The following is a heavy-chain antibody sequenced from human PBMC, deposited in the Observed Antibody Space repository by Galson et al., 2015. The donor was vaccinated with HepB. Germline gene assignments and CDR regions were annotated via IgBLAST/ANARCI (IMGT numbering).Heavy chain of an antibody. D-gene: IGHD6-13*01. CDR2: ISYDGSNK. CDR3: AKMSLGAAAGPTIRDFDY. CDR1: GFTFSSYG. Sequence: SLRLSCAASGFTFSSYGMHWVRQAPGKGLEWVAVISYDGSNKYYADSVKGRFTISRDNSKNTLYLQMNSLRAEDTAVYYCAKMSLGAAAGPTIRDFDYWGQGTLVTVPS. J-gene: IGHJ4*02. V-gene: IGHV3-30*18.